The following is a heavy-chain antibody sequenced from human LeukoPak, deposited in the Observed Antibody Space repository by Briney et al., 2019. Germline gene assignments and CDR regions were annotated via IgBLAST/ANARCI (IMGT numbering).Heavy chain of an antibody. CDR2: INPNSGGT. CDR1: GYTFTGYY. D-gene: IGHD2-2*01. CDR3: ARYCSSTSCNPSLDP. Sequence: GASVKVSCKASGYTFTGYYMHWVRQAPGQGLEWMGWINPNSGGTNYAQKFQGRVTMTRDTSISTAYMELRSLRFDDTAVYYCARYCSSTSCNPSLDPWGQGTLVTVSS. J-gene: IGHJ5*02. V-gene: IGHV1-2*02.